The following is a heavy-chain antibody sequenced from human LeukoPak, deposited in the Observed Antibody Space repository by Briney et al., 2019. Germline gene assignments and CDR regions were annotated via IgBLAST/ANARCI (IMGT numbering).Heavy chain of an antibody. V-gene: IGHV3-7*01. CDR3: ARSGWLQLRWYFDL. D-gene: IGHD5-24*01. Sequence: PGGSLRLSCAASGFTFSSYWMSWVRQAPGKGLEWVANLKQDGSEKYYVDSVRGRFTISRDNAKNSLYLQMNSLRAEDTAVYYCARSGWLQLRWYFDLWGRGTLVTVSS. J-gene: IGHJ2*01. CDR2: LKQDGSEK. CDR1: GFTFSSYW.